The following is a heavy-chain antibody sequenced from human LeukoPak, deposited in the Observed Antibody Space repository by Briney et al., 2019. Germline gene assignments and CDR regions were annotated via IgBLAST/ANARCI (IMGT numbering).Heavy chain of an antibody. V-gene: IGHV3-74*01. J-gene: IGHJ3*02. Sequence: PGGSLTPSRVASGFTFSSHWMHGVRQGPGKGLVWVSRIKSDGRSTNYADSVKGRFTISRDNAKNTLYLQMNSLRAEDPAVYYCARGGSPPEALSDTFDIWGAGKTGSVSS. CDR3: ARGGSPPEALSDTFDI. D-gene: IGHD1-26*01. CDR1: GFTFSSHW. CDR2: IKSDGRST.